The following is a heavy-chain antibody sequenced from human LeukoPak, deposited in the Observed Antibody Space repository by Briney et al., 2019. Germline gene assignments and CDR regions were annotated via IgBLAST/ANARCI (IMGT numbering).Heavy chain of an antibody. V-gene: IGHV1-18*01. CDR2: ISGYNGDT. Sequence: ASVKVSCKASGFIFSKYGISWVRQAPGQGLEWVGWISGYNGDTNYAQKLQGRVTMTTDTSTTTAYMELRSLRSDDTAVYYCARDKWDSGSHGFDYWGQGTLVTVSS. D-gene: IGHD1-26*01. CDR1: GFIFSKYG. CDR3: ARDKWDSGSHGFDY. J-gene: IGHJ4*02.